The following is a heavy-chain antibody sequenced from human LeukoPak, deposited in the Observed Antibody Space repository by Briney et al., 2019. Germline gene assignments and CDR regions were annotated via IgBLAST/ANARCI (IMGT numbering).Heavy chain of an antibody. V-gene: IGHV1-2*02. CDR2: INPNSGGT. J-gene: IGHJ6*02. D-gene: IGHD2-21*02. CDR1: GYTFTGYY. CDR3: ARDPHIVVVTALYYYGMDV. Sequence: GASVKVSCKASGYTFTGYYMHWVRQAPGQGLEWMGWINPNSGGTNYAQKFQGRVTMTRDTSISTAYMELSRLRSDDTAVYYCARDPHIVVVTALYYYGMDVWGQGTTVTVSS.